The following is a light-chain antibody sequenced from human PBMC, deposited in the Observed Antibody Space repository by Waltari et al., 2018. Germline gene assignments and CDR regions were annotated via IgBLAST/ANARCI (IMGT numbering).Light chain of an antibody. CDR2: DVS. CDR3: CSFTSRSTWV. V-gene: IGLV2-14*01. Sequence: QSALTQPASVSGSPGQSITISCTGTSSDVGGYNYFPWYHQHPGKVPKPLIFDVSNRPSGVSNRFSGSKSGNTASLTISGLQADDESDYYCCSFTSRSTWVFGGGTKLTVL. J-gene: IGLJ3*02. CDR1: SSDVGGYNY.